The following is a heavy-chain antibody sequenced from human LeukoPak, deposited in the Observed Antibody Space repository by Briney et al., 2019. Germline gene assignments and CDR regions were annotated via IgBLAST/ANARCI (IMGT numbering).Heavy chain of an antibody. CDR3: ARDEYYDFWSGYYNGLYYFDY. D-gene: IGHD3-3*01. CDR2: ISAYNGNT. CDR1: GYTFTSYG. Sequence: ASVKVSCKASGYTFTSYGISWVRQAPGQGLEWMGWISAYNGNTTYAQKLQGRVTMTTDTSTSTAYMELRSLRSDDTAVYYCARDEYYDFWSGYYNGLYYFDYWGQGTLVTVSS. V-gene: IGHV1-18*01. J-gene: IGHJ4*02.